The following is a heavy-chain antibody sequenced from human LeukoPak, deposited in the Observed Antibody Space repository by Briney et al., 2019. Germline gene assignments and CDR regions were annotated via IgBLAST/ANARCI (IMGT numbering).Heavy chain of an antibody. CDR2: INAGNGKT. J-gene: IGHJ4*02. V-gene: IGHV1-3*01. CDR3: ARARWTSTVTTYYLDF. CDR1: GYIYTDYA. D-gene: IGHD4-17*01. Sequence: ASVKVSCKASGYIYTDYAIQWVRQAPGQGLEWMGWINAGNGKTKYSQKFQGRVTITRDTSASTAYMELSGLRSDDTAVYYCARARWTSTVTTYYLDFWGQGTLVTVSS.